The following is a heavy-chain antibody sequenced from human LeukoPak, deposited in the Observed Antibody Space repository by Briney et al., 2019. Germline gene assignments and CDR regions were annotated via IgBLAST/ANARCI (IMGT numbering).Heavy chain of an antibody. V-gene: IGHV4-59*01. J-gene: IGHJ2*01. D-gene: IGHD3-22*01. Sequence: ESLCLSRTQSGGSPTSYYTRWIRHPPRRGLGRIGYIYLSGSTNYNPSLKSRVTISVDTSKNQFSLKLSSVTAADTAVYYCARARYYYDSSGYPYWYFDLWGRGTLVTVSS. CDR2: IYLSGST. CDR3: ARARYYYDSSGYPYWYFDL. CDR1: GGSPTSYY.